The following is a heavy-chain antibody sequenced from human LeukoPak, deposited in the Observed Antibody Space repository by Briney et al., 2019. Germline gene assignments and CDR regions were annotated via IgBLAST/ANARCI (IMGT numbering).Heavy chain of an antibody. CDR2: FSFNGEST. CDR1: GFTFSSYA. CDR3: AKAGYSNGRYYYYYMDV. J-gene: IGHJ6*03. Sequence: SGGSLRLSCAASGFTFSSYAMTWVRQAPGKGLEWVSSFSFNGESTYYADSAKGRFTISRDNSKNTLYLQMNSLRAEDTAVYYCAKAGYSNGRYYYYYMDVWGEGTTVTVSS. D-gene: IGHD5-18*01. V-gene: IGHV3-23*01.